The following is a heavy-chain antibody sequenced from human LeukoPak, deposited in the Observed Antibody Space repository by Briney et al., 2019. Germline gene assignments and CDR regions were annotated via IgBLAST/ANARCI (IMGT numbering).Heavy chain of an antibody. CDR3: ARDTMVRGVITFEY. D-gene: IGHD3-10*01. CDR2: ISSSGSTI. CDR1: GFIFSSYE. J-gene: IGHJ4*02. V-gene: IGHV3-48*03. Sequence: GESLKISCAASGFIFSSYEMNWVRQAPGKGLEWVSYISSSGSTIYNADSVKGRFTISRDNAKNSLYLQMNSLRAEDTAVYYCARDTMVRGVITFEYWGQGTLVTVSS.